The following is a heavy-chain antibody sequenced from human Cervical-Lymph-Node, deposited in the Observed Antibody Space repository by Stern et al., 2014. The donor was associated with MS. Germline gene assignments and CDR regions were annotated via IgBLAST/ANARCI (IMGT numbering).Heavy chain of an antibody. CDR2: ISTDKGNT. D-gene: IGHD4-17*01. J-gene: IGHJ4*02. CDR1: GYTFTSHG. V-gene: IGHV1-18*01. CDR3: ARLGRDYGDAFYFDH. Sequence: VQLVASGAEVKKPGAAVKVSCKASGYTFTSHGISWMRLAPGQGLEWMGLISTDKGNTNYAQKFQGGVTLTTDTSTNTVYMELRSLESDDTAVYYCARLGRDYGDAFYFDHWGQGTLVTVSS.